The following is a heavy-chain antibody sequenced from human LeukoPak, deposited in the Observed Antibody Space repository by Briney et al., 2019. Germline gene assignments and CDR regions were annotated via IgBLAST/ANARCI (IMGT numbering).Heavy chain of an antibody. J-gene: IGHJ4*02. CDR2: INHSGST. D-gene: IGHD5-18*01. CDR1: GGSFSGYY. CDR3: ARVGRVRGYSYGKWYFDY. Sequence: KSSETLSLTCAVYGGSFSGYYWSWIRQPPGKGLEWIGEINHSGSTNYNPSLKSRVTISVDTSKNQFSLKLSSVTAADTAVYYCARVGRVRGYSYGKWYFDYWGQGTLVTVSS. V-gene: IGHV4-34*01.